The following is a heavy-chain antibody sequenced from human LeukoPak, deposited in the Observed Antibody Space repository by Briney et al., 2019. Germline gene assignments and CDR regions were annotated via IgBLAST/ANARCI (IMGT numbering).Heavy chain of an antibody. CDR1: GGSISSYY. CDR2: IYYSGST. D-gene: IGHD6-13*01. CDR3: ARGPGIAAAGYWYFDL. Sequence: SETLSLTCTVSGGSISSYYWSWIRQPPGKGLEWIGYIYYSGSTNYNPSLKSRVTISVDTSKNQFSLKLSSVTAADTAVYYCARGPGIAAAGYWYFDLWGRGTLVTVSS. J-gene: IGHJ2*01. V-gene: IGHV4-59*12.